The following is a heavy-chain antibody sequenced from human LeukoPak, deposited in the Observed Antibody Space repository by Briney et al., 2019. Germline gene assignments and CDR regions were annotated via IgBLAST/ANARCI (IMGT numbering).Heavy chain of an antibody. J-gene: IGHJ4*02. CDR3: ASGVSRDCSSTSCYDHY. CDR1: GRFLSRFY. D-gene: IGHD2-2*01. Sequence: SETLSLTCTVSGRFLSRFYWRWIRQPAGKGLEWIGRIYSSGGTNYNPSLKSRVTISVDKSKNQFSLKLNSVTAADSAVYYCASGVSRDCSSTSCYDHYWGQGTLVTVSS. CDR2: IYSSGGT. V-gene: IGHV4-4*07.